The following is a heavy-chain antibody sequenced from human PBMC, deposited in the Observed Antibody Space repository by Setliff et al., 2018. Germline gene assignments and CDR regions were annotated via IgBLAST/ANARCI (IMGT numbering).Heavy chain of an antibody. D-gene: IGHD1-7*01. CDR1: GFTFRIYW. Sequence: GGSLRLSCSASGFTFRIYWMSWVRQAPGKGLEWVSTIYSGDRNTFYTDSVKGRFTIFRDGSKNTLFLHMTSLRAEDTAVYYCAKPQVELRWGFESWGQGTPVTVSS. J-gene: IGHJ4*02. CDR3: AKPQVELRWGFES. V-gene: IGHV3-23*03. CDR2: IYSGDRNT.